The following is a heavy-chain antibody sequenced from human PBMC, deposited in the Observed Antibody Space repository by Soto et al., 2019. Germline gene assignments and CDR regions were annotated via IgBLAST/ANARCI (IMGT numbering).Heavy chain of an antibody. V-gene: IGHV5-51*01. CDR1: GYSFTSCW. D-gene: IGHD3-9*01. CDR3: ARSCDILTGLDY. Sequence: PGESLKISCKGSGYSFTSCWVAWVRQMPGKGLEWMGIIYPGDSDIRYSPSFQGQVTISADKSINTAYLQWSSLKASDTAMYYCARSCDILTGLDYWGQGTLVTVPS. CDR2: IYPGDSDI. J-gene: IGHJ4*02.